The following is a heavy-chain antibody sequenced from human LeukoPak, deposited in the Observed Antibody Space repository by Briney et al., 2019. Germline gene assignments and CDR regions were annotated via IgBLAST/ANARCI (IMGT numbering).Heavy chain of an antibody. CDR1: GFTFSSYE. D-gene: IGHD6-13*01. CDR2: ISSSGSTI. Sequence: GGSLRLSCAASGFTFSSYEMNWVRQAPGKGLEWVSYISSSGSTIYYADSVKGRFTISRDNAKNSLYLQMNCLRAEDTAVYYCASQPPPSRWSAAGTSYWGQGTLVTVSS. CDR3: ASQPPPSRWSAAGTSY. V-gene: IGHV3-48*03. J-gene: IGHJ4*02.